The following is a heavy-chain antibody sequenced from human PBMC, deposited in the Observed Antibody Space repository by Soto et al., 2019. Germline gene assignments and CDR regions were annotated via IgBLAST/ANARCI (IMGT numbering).Heavy chain of an antibody. CDR3: ARLAYYYGSGSYYNDY. V-gene: IGHV4-59*08. CDR2: IYYSGST. J-gene: IGHJ4*02. Sequence: PSETLSLTCTVSGGSISSYYWSWNRQPPGKGLEWIGYIYYSGSTNYNPSLKSRVTISVDTSKNQFSLKLSSVTAADTAVYYCARLAYYYGSGSYYNDYWGQGTLVTVSS. D-gene: IGHD3-10*01. CDR1: GGSISSYY.